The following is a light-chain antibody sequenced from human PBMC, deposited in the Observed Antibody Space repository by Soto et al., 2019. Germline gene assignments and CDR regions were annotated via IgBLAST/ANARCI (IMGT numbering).Light chain of an antibody. V-gene: IGLV2-14*01. J-gene: IGLJ2*01. CDR2: DVS. CDR3: SSYTSSSTQV. CDR1: SSDVGGYNY. Sequence: QSALTQPASVSGSPGQSITISCTGTSSDVGGYNYVSWYQQHPGKAPKLMIYDVSNRPSGVSTRFSGSKSGDTASLTISGLRAEDEADYYCSSYTSSSTQVFGGGTQLAVL.